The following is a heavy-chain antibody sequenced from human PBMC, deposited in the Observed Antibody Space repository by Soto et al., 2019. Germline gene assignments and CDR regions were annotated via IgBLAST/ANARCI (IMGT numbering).Heavy chain of an antibody. Sequence: EVQLVESGGGLVQPGGSLRLSCAASGFTFSSYWMHWVRQAPGKGLVWGSRIKSDGSITNYADSVKGRFTISRDNAKNTLDLQMNSLRAEDTAVYYCARGVVGYDILTHRYYYYYAMDVWGQGTTVTVSS. V-gene: IGHV3-74*01. CDR3: ARGVVGYDILTHRYYYYYAMDV. D-gene: IGHD3-9*01. J-gene: IGHJ6*02. CDR2: IKSDGSIT. CDR1: GFTFSSYW.